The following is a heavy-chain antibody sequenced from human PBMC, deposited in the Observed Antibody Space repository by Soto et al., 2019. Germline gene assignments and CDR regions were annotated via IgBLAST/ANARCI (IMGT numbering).Heavy chain of an antibody. CDR2: IYPGDSDT. Sequence: PGESLKISCNGSGYSFTSYWIGWVRQMPGKGLEWMGIIYPGDSDTGYSPSFQGQVTISADKSISTAYLQWSSLKASDTAMYYCARPSTDYYYGMDVWGQGTTVTVSS. CDR1: GYSFTSYW. V-gene: IGHV5-51*01. J-gene: IGHJ6*02. D-gene: IGHD2-2*01. CDR3: ARPSTDYYYGMDV.